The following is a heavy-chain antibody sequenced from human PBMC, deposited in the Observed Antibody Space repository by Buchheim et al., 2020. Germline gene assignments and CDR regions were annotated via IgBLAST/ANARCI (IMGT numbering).Heavy chain of an antibody. J-gene: IGHJ4*02. Sequence: EVHLVESGGGLVQPGGSLRLSCAASGFTVSGYWMHWVRHVPGQGLVWVSRINSDGGTNYADSVKGRFTISRDNAKNMVYLQMNSLRAEDTAIYYCAREGYSTDGSSDYWGQGTL. V-gene: IGHV3-74*01. D-gene: IGHD5-24*01. CDR2: INSDGGT. CDR3: AREGYSTDGSSDY. CDR1: GFTVSGYW.